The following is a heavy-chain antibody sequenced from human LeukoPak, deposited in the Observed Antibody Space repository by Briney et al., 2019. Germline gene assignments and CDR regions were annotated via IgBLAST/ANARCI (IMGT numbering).Heavy chain of an antibody. D-gene: IGHD5-24*01. V-gene: IGHV1-69*05. Sequence: SVNVSCKASGGTFSSYAISWVRQAPGQGLEWMGGIIPIFGTANYAQKFQGRVTITTDESTSTAYMELSSLRSEDTAVYYCARDRDGYNRFGWFDPWGQGTLVTVSS. CDR2: IIPIFGTA. CDR3: ARDRDGYNRFGWFDP. J-gene: IGHJ5*02. CDR1: GGTFSSYA.